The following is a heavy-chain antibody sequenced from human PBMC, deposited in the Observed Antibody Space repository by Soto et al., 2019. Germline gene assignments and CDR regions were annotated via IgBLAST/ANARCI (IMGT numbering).Heavy chain of an antibody. CDR1: GYTFTGYY. Sequence: ASVKVSCKASGYTFTGYYMHWVRQAPGQGLEWMGWINPNSGGTNYAQKFQGWVTMTRDTSISTAYMELSRLRSDDTAAYYCARDHYDSSGYIAFDIWGQGTMVTVSS. D-gene: IGHD3-22*01. CDR2: INPNSGGT. V-gene: IGHV1-2*04. J-gene: IGHJ3*02. CDR3: ARDHYDSSGYIAFDI.